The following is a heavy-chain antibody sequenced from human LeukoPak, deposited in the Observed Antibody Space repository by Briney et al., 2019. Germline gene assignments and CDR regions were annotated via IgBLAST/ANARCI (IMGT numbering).Heavy chain of an antibody. CDR3: ARGTSWYIDY. CDR2: ISSGGTII. Sequence: GGSLRVSCAASGFSFSDYYMSWIRQAPAKGLEWVSYISSGGTIIYQADSVKGRFTSSRDNAKNTLYLQMNSLRAEDTTVYYCARGTSWYIDYWGQGTLVTVSS. D-gene: IGHD6-13*01. CDR1: GFSFSDYY. V-gene: IGHV3-11*04. J-gene: IGHJ4*02.